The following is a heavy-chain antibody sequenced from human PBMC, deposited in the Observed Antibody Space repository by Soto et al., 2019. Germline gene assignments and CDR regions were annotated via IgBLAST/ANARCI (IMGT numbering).Heavy chain of an antibody. Sequence: GESLKISCKGSGYSFTSYWISWVRQMPGKGLEWMGRIDPSDSYTNYSPSFQGHVTISADKSISTAYLQWSSLKASDTAMYYCARQEGLAVAGVNYYGMDVGGQGTTVTVSS. CDR3: ARQEGLAVAGVNYYGMDV. J-gene: IGHJ6*02. CDR2: IDPSDSYT. V-gene: IGHV5-10-1*01. CDR1: GYSFTSYW. D-gene: IGHD6-19*01.